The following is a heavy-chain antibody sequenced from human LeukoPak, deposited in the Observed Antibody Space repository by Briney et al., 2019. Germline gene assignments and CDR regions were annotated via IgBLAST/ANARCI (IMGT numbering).Heavy chain of an antibody. CDR1: GGSSSSTSYY. D-gene: IGHD3-9*01. Sequence: PSETLSLTCTVSGGSSSSTSYYWGWIRQPPGKGLEWIGSIYYSGSTYYNPSLKSRVTISVDTSKNQFSLKLSSVTAADTAVYYCARGFYDILTGYYPFDYWGQGTLVTVSS. V-gene: IGHV4-39*07. CDR3: ARGFYDILTGYYPFDY. J-gene: IGHJ4*02. CDR2: IYYSGST.